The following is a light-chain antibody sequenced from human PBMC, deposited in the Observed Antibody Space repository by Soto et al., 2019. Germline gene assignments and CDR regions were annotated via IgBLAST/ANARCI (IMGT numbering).Light chain of an antibody. V-gene: IGLV2-14*01. CDR3: SSCTSSSVV. J-gene: IGLJ2*01. Sequence: QSALTQPASVSGSPGQSITISCTGTSSDVGGYNYVSWYQQHPGKAPKLLIYDVSNRPSGVSNRFSASKSGNTASLTISGLQAEDEADYYCSSCTSSSVVFGGGTKLTVL. CDR1: SSDVGGYNY. CDR2: DVS.